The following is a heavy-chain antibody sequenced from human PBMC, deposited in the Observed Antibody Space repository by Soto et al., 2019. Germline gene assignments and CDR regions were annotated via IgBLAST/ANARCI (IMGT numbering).Heavy chain of an antibody. CDR1: EFTFSSYW. V-gene: IGHV3-7*03. Sequence: GGSLRLSCAASEFTFSSYWMSWVRQAPGKGLEWVANIKEDGSEKYYVDSVKGRFTISRDNVKNSLYLQMNSLRAEDTAVYYCARGSSRFDPWGQGTLVTVSS. D-gene: IGHD6-13*01. J-gene: IGHJ5*02. CDR2: IKEDGSEK. CDR3: ARGSSRFDP.